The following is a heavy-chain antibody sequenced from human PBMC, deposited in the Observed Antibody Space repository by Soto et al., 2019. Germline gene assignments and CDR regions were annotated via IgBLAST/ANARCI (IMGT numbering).Heavy chain of an antibody. Sequence: QVELAQSGAEVKKPGASVKISCKTSGYDFIAYALHWVRQAPGQRPEWMGWINAANGDTKYSQKFQGRVTMTAATSASTGYLEMRSLKSDDTAVYYCTIFHSRGMDVWGQGTNVTVSS. D-gene: IGHD3-3*01. CDR2: INAANGDT. V-gene: IGHV1-3*01. CDR1: GYDFIAYA. CDR3: TIFHSRGMDV. J-gene: IGHJ6*02.